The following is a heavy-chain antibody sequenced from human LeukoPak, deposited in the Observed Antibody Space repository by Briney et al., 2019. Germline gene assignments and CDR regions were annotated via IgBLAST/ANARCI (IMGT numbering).Heavy chain of an antibody. J-gene: IGHJ6*03. CDR1: GYTFTSYD. CDR3: ARRVVVITTYYYYYYMDV. Sequence: VKVSCKASGYTFTSYDINWVRQATGQGLEWMGWMNPNSGNTGYAQKFQGRVTMTRNTSISTAYMELSSLRPEDTAVYYCARRVVVITTYYYYYYMDVWGKGTTVTVSS. D-gene: IGHD3-22*01. CDR2: MNPNSGNT. V-gene: IGHV1-8*01.